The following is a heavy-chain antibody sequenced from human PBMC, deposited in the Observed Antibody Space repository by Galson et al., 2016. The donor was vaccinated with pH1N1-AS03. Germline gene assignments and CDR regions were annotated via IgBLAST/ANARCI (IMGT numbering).Heavy chain of an antibody. J-gene: IGHJ4*02. CDR3: ATDGPRGSLSS. V-gene: IGHV1-69-2*01. Sequence: VKVSCKVSGYTFTDYNMHWVQQAPGKGLEWMGLVDPDTSKTKYAEKFQGRVTIIADTSRDTAYMDLSGLRSADTAIYYCATDGPRGSLSSWGQGTLVTVSS. CDR1: GYTFTDYN. CDR2: VDPDTSKT. D-gene: IGHD6-6*01.